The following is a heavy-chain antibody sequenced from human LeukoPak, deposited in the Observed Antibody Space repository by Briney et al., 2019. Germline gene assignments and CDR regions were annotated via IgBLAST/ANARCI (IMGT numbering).Heavy chain of an antibody. CDR2: INGNGGST. D-gene: IGHD3-3*01. V-gene: IGHV3-23*01. Sequence: GGSLRLSCAASGLTFSNYAMSWVRQAPGKGLEWVSSINGNGGSTYYANSVKGRFSISRDNSKNTVYLQINSLRAEDTAVFYCARGGQNFDFWRFAYWGQGSLVTVSS. CDR1: GLTFSNYA. CDR3: ARGGQNFDFWRFAY. J-gene: IGHJ4*02.